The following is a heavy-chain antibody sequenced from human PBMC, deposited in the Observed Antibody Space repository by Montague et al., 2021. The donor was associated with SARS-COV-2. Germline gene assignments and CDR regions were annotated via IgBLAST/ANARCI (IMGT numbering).Heavy chain of an antibody. V-gene: IGHV4-59*01. Sequence: ETLSLTCTVAGGSISSYYWSWIRQPPGKGLEWIGNIYYSGSTXXXPSXKGRVTISVDTSKNQFSLKLSSVTAADTAVYYCARGSGWMGNAFDIWGQGTMVTVSS. CDR1: GGSISSYY. CDR2: IYYSGST. D-gene: IGHD6-19*01. J-gene: IGHJ3*02. CDR3: ARGSGWMGNAFDI.